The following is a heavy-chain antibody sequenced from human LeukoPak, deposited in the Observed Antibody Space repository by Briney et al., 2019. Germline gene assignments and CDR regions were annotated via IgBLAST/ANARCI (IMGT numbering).Heavy chain of an antibody. V-gene: IGHV3-21*01. D-gene: IGHD5-12*01. CDR1: GFTFSSYS. CDR2: ISSSSSYI. Sequence: GGSLRLSCAASGFTFSSYSMNWVRQAPGKGLEWVSSISSSSSYIYYADSVKGRFTISRDNAKNSPYLQMNSLRAEDTAVYYCARSLGYSGYEDYWGQGTLVTVSS. J-gene: IGHJ4*02. CDR3: ARSLGYSGYEDY.